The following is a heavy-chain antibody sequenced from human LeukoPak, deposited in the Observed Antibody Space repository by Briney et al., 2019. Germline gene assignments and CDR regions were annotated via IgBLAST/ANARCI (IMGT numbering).Heavy chain of an antibody. Sequence: SETLSLTCAVSGGSISSGGYSWSWIRQPPGKGLEWIGYVYYSGSTYYNPSLKSRVTISVDTSKNQFSLKLSSVTAADTAVYYCARGRGMTTVIPGRPYKNNYYMDVWGKGTTVTVSS. CDR1: GGSISSGGYS. CDR3: ARGRGMTTVIPGRPYKNNYYMDV. CDR2: VYYSGST. J-gene: IGHJ6*03. D-gene: IGHD4-17*01. V-gene: IGHV4-30-4*07.